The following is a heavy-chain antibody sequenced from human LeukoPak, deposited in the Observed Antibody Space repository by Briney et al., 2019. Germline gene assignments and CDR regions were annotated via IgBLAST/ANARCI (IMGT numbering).Heavy chain of an antibody. CDR2: IHTGGDT. V-gene: IGHV4-4*09. Sequence: SETLSLTCTVSGDSISSYYWSWIRQPPGKGLEWIGYIHTGGDTSYIPSLKGRVTISSDTSKNQFSLKLSSVSAADSAVYYCARLTRLSTSPDRYYLDYWGQGTLVTVSS. CDR1: GDSISSYY. CDR3: ARLTRLSTSPDRYYLDY. D-gene: IGHD6-6*01. J-gene: IGHJ4*02.